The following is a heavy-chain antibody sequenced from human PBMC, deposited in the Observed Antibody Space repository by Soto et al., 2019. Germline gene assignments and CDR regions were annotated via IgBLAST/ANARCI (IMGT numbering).Heavy chain of an antibody. Sequence: GGSLRLSCGASGFTFSSYWMHWFRQAPGKGLVWVSGISNDGIDTRYADSVKGRFTVSRDNAKNTLFLQVNSLRAEDTAVYYCVKWCDKVCYRIDYWCPGALVTVSS. D-gene: IGHD2-8*01. CDR2: ISNDGIDT. J-gene: IGHJ4*01. CDR3: VKWCDKVCYRIDY. V-gene: IGHV3-74*01. CDR1: GFTFSSYW.